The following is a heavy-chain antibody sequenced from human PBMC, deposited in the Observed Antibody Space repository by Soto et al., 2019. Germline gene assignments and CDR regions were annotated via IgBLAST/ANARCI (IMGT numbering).Heavy chain of an antibody. Sequence: SETLSLTCTVSGGSISSYYWSWIRQPPGKGLEWIGYIYHSGSTYYNPSLKSRVTISVDRSKNQFSLKLSSVTAADTAVYYCARLGPRLDGFDIWGQGTMVTVSS. V-gene: IGHV4-59*12. CDR3: ARLGPRLDGFDI. CDR1: GGSISSYY. CDR2: IYHSGST. J-gene: IGHJ3*02. D-gene: IGHD3-10*01.